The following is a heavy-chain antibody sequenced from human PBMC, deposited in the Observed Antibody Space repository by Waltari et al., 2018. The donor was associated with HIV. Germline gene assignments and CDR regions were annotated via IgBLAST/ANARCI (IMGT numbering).Heavy chain of an antibody. CDR2: LSGSASST. J-gene: IGHJ4*02. CDR1: GFTFSSYA. V-gene: IGHV3-23*01. Sequence: EVQVLESGGGLVQPGGSLRLSCAASGFTFSSYAVSWVRQAPGKGLEWVPSLSGSASSTYYADSVKGRFTISSDNSKNTLYLQMNSLRAEDTAVYYCAKEVTPYYFDNWGQGTLVTVSS. CDR3: AKEVTPYYFDN. D-gene: IGHD4-4*01.